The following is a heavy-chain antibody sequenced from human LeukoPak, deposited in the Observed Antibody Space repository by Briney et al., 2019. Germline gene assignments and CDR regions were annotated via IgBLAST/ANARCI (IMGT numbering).Heavy chain of an antibody. J-gene: IGHJ3*02. V-gene: IGHV3-9*01. CDR3: AKDLGDSGSSPEDAFDI. CDR2: ISWNSDSK. D-gene: IGHD1-26*01. Sequence: GGYLRLYCAASGFTCDDYAMHWVRQVPGTGLEWVSGISWNSDSKGYADSVKGRFTISRANAKNSLYLQMNSLRAEDTALYYCAKDLGDSGSSPEDAFDIWGQGTIVTVSS. CDR1: GFTCDDYA.